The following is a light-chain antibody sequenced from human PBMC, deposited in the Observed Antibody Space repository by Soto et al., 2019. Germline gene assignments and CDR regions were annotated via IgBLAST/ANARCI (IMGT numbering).Light chain of an antibody. CDR3: QSYDSSLRGYV. CDR2: GNN. J-gene: IGLJ1*01. CDR1: SSNFGAGND. V-gene: IGLV1-40*01. Sequence: QSVLTQPPSVSGAPGQRVTISCTGSSSNFGAGNDVQWYQQLPGTAPKLLIFGNNNRPSGVPDRFSGSKSGTSASRAISGLQAEDEADYYCQSYDSSLRGYVFGTGTKVTVL.